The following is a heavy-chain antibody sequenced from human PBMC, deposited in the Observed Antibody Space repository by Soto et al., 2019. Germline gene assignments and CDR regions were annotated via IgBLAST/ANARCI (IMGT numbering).Heavy chain of an antibody. CDR1: GGTFSSYA. V-gene: IGHV1-69*01. D-gene: IGHD3-10*01. CDR3: ARDTRDYYGSGSYYGGFDY. Sequence: QVQLVQSGAEVKKPGSSVKVSCKASGGTFSSYAISWVRQAPGQGLEWMGGIIPIFGTANYAQKFQGRVTITADESTSTDYMELSSLRSEDTAVYYCARDTRDYYGSGSYYGGFDYWGQGTLVTVSS. CDR2: IIPIFGTA. J-gene: IGHJ4*02.